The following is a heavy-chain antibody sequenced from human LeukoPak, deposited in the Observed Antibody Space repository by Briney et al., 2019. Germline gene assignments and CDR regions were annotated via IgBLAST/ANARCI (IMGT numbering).Heavy chain of an antibody. V-gene: IGHV3-48*03. CDR1: GFTFSSYE. CDR3: ARVRDGYNSDY. D-gene: IGHD5-24*01. Sequence: PGGSLRLSCAASGFTFSSYEMNWVRQAPAKGREWVSYISSSGSTIYYADSVKGRFTISRDNAKNSLYLQMNSLIAEDTAVYYCARVRDGYNSDYWGQGTLVTVSS. J-gene: IGHJ4*02. CDR2: ISSSGSTI.